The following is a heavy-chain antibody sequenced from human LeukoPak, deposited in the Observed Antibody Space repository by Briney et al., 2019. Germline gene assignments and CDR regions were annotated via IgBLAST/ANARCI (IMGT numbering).Heavy chain of an antibody. V-gene: IGHV3-53*01. J-gene: IGHJ4*02. CDR3: AKGEYYYDSSGYDRVDY. Sequence: PGGSLRLSCAASGFTVSSNYMSWVRQAPGKGLEWVSVIYSGGSTYYADSVKGRFTISRDNSKNTLYLQMNSLRAEDTAVYYCAKGEYYYDSSGYDRVDYWGQGTLVTVSS. CDR2: IYSGGST. CDR1: GFTVSSNY. D-gene: IGHD3-22*01.